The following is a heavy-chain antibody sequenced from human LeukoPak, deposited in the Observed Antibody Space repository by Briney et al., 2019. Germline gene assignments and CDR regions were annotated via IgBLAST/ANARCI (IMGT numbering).Heavy chain of an antibody. V-gene: IGHV1-8*03. CDR1: EYSFTGYH. CDR2: INPNSGNT. J-gene: IGHJ4*02. D-gene: IGHD1-26*01. CDR3: ARGRSGSYPDY. Sequence: ASVKVSCKVVEYSFTGYHLHWMRQAPGHGLEWMGWINPNSGNTGYAQKFQGRVTITRNTSISTAYMELSSLRSEDTAVYYCARGRSGSYPDYWGQGTLVTVSS.